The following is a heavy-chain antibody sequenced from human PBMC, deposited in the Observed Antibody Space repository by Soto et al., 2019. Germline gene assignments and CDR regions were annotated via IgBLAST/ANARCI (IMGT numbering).Heavy chain of an antibody. CDR3: AHKGSGLSPLDY. CDR2: IYWDDYK. Sequence: QITLKESGPTLVKPTQTLTLTCTFSGFSLGTSGVGVGWIRQPPGKALEWFALIYWDDYKHFSPSLESRLTIIKDTSKNLVVLTMPDMDPVDTATYYCAHKGSGLSPLDYWGQGILVTVSS. J-gene: IGHJ4*02. V-gene: IGHV2-5*02. CDR1: GFSLGTSGVG. D-gene: IGHD3-10*01.